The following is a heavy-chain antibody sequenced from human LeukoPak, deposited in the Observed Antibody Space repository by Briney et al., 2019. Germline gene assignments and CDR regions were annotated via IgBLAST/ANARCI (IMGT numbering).Heavy chain of an antibody. V-gene: IGHV1-69*05. CDR2: IIPIFGTA. J-gene: IGHJ6*03. CDR3: ARTIGLEHNYYYYMDV. D-gene: IGHD1/OR15-1a*01. Sequence: SVKVSCKASGGTFISYAISWVRQAPGQGREWMGGIIPIFGTANYAQKFQGRVTITTDESTSTAYMELSSLRSEDTAVYYCARTIGLEHNYYYYMDVWGKGTTVTVSS. CDR1: GGTFISYA.